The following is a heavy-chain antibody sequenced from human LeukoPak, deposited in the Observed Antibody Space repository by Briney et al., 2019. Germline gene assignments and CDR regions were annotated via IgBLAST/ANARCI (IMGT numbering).Heavy chain of an antibody. D-gene: IGHD6-6*01. V-gene: IGHV1-2*02. CDR1: GYTFTGYY. Sequence: ASVKVSCKASGYTFTGYYMHWVRQAPGQGLEWMGWINPNSGGTNYAQKFQGRVTMTRDTFISTAYMELSRLRSDDTAVYYCARDSKLYSGSSWDYYNYMDVWGEGTTVTVSS. CDR2: INPNSGGT. J-gene: IGHJ6*03. CDR3: ARDSKLYSGSSWDYYNYMDV.